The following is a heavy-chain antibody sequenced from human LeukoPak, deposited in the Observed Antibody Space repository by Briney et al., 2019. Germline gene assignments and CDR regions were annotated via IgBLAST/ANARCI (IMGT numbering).Heavy chain of an antibody. CDR3: ARDLSGSFDY. CDR2: INPNNGGI. V-gene: IGHV1-2*02. Sequence: GASVKVSCKASGYTFTDYYIHWVRQAPGQGLEWMGWINPNNGGIHYSQRFQGRVTMTRDTSISTAYMELSRLGSDDTAVYYCARDLSGSFDYWGQGTLVTVSS. D-gene: IGHD1-26*01. J-gene: IGHJ4*02. CDR1: GYTFTDYY.